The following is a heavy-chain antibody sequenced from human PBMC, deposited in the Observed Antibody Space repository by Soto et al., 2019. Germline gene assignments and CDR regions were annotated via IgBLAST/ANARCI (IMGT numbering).Heavy chain of an antibody. J-gene: IGHJ2*01. Sequence: QVQLVQSGAEVKKPGSSVKVSCKASGGTFSSYAISWVRQAPGQGLEWMGGIIPIFGTANDAQKFQGRVTRTEDESKSTDYMELSSLRSEDTAVYYRARVRRQQLSLWYFDLLVRGTLVTVSS. CDR1: GGTFSSYA. CDR3: ARVRRQQLSLWYFDL. D-gene: IGHD6-13*01. CDR2: IIPIFGTA. V-gene: IGHV1-69*01.